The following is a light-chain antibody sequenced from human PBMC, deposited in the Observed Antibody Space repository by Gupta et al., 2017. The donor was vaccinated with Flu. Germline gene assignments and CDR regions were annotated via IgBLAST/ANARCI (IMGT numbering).Light chain of an antibody. CDR3: HQKYNTPVT. Sequence: SLGERATINCKANHSWGGRSKNWNYLAWYQQKPGHAPKLLIYRTSTRENGVADSFSGRGSGTDFTLTINGRQAEDVAVYYCHQKYNTPVTFGRGTKVDVK. CDR1: HSWGGRSKNWNY. J-gene: IGKJ4*01. CDR2: RTS. V-gene: IGKV4-1*01.